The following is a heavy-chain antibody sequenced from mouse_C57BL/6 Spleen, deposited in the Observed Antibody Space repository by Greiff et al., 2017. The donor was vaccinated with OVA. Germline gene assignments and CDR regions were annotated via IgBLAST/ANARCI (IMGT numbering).Heavy chain of an antibody. CDR1: GYTFTDYD. V-gene: IGHV1-15*01. CDR2: IDPETGGT. CDR3: TGGEIYYDGPFAY. J-gene: IGHJ3*01. D-gene: IGHD1-1*01. Sequence: QVQLQQSGAELVRPGASVTLSCKASGYTFTDYDMHWVKQTPVHGLEWIGAIDPETGGTAYTQKFKGQAILTADKSSSTAYMELRSLTSEDSAVYDGTGGEIYYDGPFAYWGQGTLVTVSA.